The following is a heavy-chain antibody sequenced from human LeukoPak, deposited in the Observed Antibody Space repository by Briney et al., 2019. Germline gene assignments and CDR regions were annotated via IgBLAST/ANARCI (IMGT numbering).Heavy chain of an antibody. J-gene: IGHJ4*02. CDR3: ARMSRGYTYGYPFDY. Sequence: SETLSLTCTVSGGSINIYYWSWIRQPAGKGLEWIGRIYTSGCTNYNPSLKTRVTMSVDTSKNHFSLKLSSVTAADTAVYYCARMSRGYTYGYPFDYWGQGALVTVSS. CDR1: GGSINIYY. V-gene: IGHV4-4*07. D-gene: IGHD5-18*01. CDR2: IYTSGCT.